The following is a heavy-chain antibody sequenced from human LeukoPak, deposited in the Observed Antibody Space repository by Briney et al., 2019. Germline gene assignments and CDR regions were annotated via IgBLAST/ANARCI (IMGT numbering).Heavy chain of an antibody. Sequence: QAGGSLRLSCAASGFTFSSYAMSWVRQAPGKGLEWVSAISGSGGGTYYADSVKGRFTISRDNSKNTLYLQMNSLRAEDTAVYYCAKDLDSYGPAFDYWGQGTLVTVSS. CDR2: ISGSGGGT. CDR3: AKDLDSYGPAFDY. D-gene: IGHD5-18*01. J-gene: IGHJ4*02. V-gene: IGHV3-23*01. CDR1: GFTFSSYA.